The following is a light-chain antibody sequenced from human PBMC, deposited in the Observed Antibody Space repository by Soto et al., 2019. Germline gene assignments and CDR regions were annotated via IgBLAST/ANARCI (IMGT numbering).Light chain of an antibody. V-gene: IGKV3-15*01. CDR3: QRYGTSTT. CDR1: QSVSSN. Sequence: EIVMTQSPATLSVSPGERATLSCRASQSVSSNLAWYQQKPGQAPRLRIYGASARGTGIPARFSGSGSGTYFALTISRLEPEDFAVYYCQRYGTSTTFGQGTKVDIK. J-gene: IGKJ1*01. CDR2: GAS.